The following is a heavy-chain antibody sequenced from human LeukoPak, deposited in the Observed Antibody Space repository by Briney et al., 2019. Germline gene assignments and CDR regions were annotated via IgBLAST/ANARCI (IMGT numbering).Heavy chain of an antibody. CDR1: GGSISSYY. CDR3: ARSWNDQKWELLSY. CDR2: IYYSGST. V-gene: IGHV4-59*08. Sequence: SETLSLTCTVSGGSISSYYWSWIRQPPGKGLEWIEYIYYSGSTNYNPSLKSRVTISVDTSKNQFSLKLSSVTAADTAVYYSARSWNDQKWELLSYWGQGTLVTVSS. J-gene: IGHJ4*02. D-gene: IGHD1-26*01.